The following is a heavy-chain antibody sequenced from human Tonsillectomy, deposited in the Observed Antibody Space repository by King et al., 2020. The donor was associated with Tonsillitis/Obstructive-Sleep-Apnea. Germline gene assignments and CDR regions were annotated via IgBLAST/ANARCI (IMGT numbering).Heavy chain of an antibody. J-gene: IGHJ5*02. V-gene: IGHV4-34*01. CDR3: ARDVWPQGFDP. D-gene: IGHD2-21*01. CDR1: GGSFSGYY. CDR2: INHSGST. Sequence: HVQLQQWGAGLLKPSETLSLTCAVYGGSFSGYYWNWIRQPPGKGLEWIGEINHSGSTNYNPSLKSRVTMSVDTSKNQFSLKVNSVTAADTAVYYCARDVWPQGFDPWGQGTLVTVSS.